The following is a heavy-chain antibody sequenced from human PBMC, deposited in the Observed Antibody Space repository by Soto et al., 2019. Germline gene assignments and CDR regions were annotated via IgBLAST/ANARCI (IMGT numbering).Heavy chain of an antibody. CDR1: GFTFSSYG. Sequence: PGGSLRLSCAASGFTFSSYGMHWVRQAPGKGLEWVAVISYDGSNKYYADSVKGRFTISRDNSKNTLYLQMNSLRAEDTVVSYCAKDYNRNYVTPLDYWGQGTLVTV. J-gene: IGHJ4*02. CDR2: ISYDGSNK. CDR3: AKDYNRNYVTPLDY. V-gene: IGHV3-30*18. D-gene: IGHD1-7*01.